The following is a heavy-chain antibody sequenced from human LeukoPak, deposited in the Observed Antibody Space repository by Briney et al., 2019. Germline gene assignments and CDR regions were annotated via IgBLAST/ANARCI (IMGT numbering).Heavy chain of an antibody. CDR1: GFIFSDYG. D-gene: IGHD4-17*01. Sequence: PGGSLRLSCAASGFIFSDYGIHWVRQAPGKGLEWVAFIRYDESNTYYGDSVKGRFTISRDNSKNTVYLQMNSLRAEDTAVYYCARGLTYGPYINFDYWGQGTPVTASS. J-gene: IGHJ4*02. CDR3: ARGLTYGPYINFDY. CDR2: IRYDESNT. V-gene: IGHV3-30*02.